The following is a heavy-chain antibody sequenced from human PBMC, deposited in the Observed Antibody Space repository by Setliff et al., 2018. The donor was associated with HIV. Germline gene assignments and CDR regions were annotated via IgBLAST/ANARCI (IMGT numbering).Heavy chain of an antibody. CDR1: GYTFTNYA. CDR3: ARDSGDDYSDYYYYGMDV. Sequence: ASVKVSCKASGYTFTNYAMHWVRQAPGQGLEWMGWINAGNGDTKYSQKFQGRVTFTWDTSASTAYMELSSLRSEDTALYYCARDSGDDYSDYYYYGMDVWGQGTTVTVS. J-gene: IGHJ6*02. V-gene: IGHV1-3*01. D-gene: IGHD4-4*01. CDR2: INAGNGDT.